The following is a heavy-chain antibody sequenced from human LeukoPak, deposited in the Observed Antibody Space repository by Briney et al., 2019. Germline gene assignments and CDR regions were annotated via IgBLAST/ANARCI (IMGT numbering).Heavy chain of an antibody. Sequence: PGGSLRLACAASGFTFSSYSMNRVRQAPGKGLEWVSCISSSSSYIYYANSVKGRFTISRDNAKNSLYLQMNSLRAEDTAVYYCARDYENLTGSKTRFHYWGQGTLVTVSS. CDR3: ARDYENLTGSKTRFHY. CDR1: GFTFSSYS. CDR2: ISSSSSYI. D-gene: IGHD3-9*01. V-gene: IGHV3-21*01. J-gene: IGHJ4*02.